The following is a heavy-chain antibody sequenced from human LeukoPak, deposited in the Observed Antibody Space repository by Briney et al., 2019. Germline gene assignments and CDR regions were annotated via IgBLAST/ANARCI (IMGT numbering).Heavy chain of an antibody. CDR3: ARNQAVAANRGAFDI. CDR2: IYYSGST. V-gene: IGHV4-59*04. D-gene: IGHD6-19*01. CDR1: GASISSDY. Sequence: SETLSLTCTVSGASISSDYSSWIRQPPGKGLEWIGYIYYSGSTYYNPYNPSLTSRVTMSVDTSKNQFSLKLDSVTEIDTAMYYCARNQAVAANRGAFDIWGQGTMVTVSS. J-gene: IGHJ3*02.